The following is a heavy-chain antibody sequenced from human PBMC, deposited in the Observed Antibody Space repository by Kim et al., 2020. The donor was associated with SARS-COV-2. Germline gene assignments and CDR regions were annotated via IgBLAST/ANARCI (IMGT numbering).Heavy chain of an antibody. D-gene: IGHD2-15*01. Sequence: LKSRVTISVDTSKNQFSLKLSSVTAADTAVYYCARSLVVVAAIPFFWFDPWGQGTLVTVSS. V-gene: IGHV4-34*01. CDR3: ARSLVVVAAIPFFWFDP. J-gene: IGHJ5*02.